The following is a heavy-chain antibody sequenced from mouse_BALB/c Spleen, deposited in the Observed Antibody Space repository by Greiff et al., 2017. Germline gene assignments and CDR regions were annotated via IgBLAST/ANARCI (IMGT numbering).Heavy chain of an antibody. J-gene: IGHJ4*01. CDR3: ARTYGNYDAMDY. Sequence: QVQLQQSGAELMKPGASVKISCKATGYTFSSYWIEWVKQRPGHGLEWIGEILPGSGSTNYDEKFKGKATFTADTSSNTAYMQLSSLTSEDSAVYYCARTYGNYDAMDYWGQGTSVTVSS. V-gene: IGHV1-9*01. CDR2: ILPGSGST. D-gene: IGHD2-1*01. CDR1: GYTFSSYW.